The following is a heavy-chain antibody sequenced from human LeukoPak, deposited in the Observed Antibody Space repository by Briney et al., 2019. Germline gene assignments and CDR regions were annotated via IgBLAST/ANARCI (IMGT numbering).Heavy chain of an antibody. D-gene: IGHD6-19*01. J-gene: IGHJ2*01. CDR2: IIPIFGTA. Sequence: EASVKVSCKASGGTFSSYAISWVRQAPGQGLEWMGGIIPIFGTANYAQKFQGRVTITADESTSTAYMELSSLRSEDTAVYYCAREGSIAVAGNWYFDLWGRGTLVTVSS. V-gene: IGHV1-69*13. CDR1: GGTFSSYA. CDR3: AREGSIAVAGNWYFDL.